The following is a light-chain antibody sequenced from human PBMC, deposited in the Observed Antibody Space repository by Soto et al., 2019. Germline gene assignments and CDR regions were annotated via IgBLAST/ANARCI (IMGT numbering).Light chain of an antibody. J-gene: IGKJ4*01. Sequence: EIVMTQSPATLSVSPGERATLSCRASQNIITKLAWYQQKPGQAPRLLIYGASTRATGIPVRFSGSGSGTDFTLTISRLEPEDFAVYYCQQYGDPPVTFGGGTKVDIK. CDR3: QQYGDPPVT. CDR2: GAS. V-gene: IGKV3-15*01. CDR1: QNIITK.